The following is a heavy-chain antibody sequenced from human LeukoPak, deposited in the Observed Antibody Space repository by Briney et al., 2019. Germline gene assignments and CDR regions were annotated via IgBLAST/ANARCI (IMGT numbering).Heavy chain of an antibody. CDR2: ITGGGSGI. CDR3: AKWGDYDVLTGYYVSDC. J-gene: IGHJ4*02. CDR1: GFTFSNYA. D-gene: IGHD3-9*01. V-gene: IGHV3-23*01. Sequence: YPGGSLRLSCAASGFTFSNYAMSWVRQAPGKGLEWVSAITGGGSGIYYADSMKSRFTISRDNSKNTLYLQINGLRAEDTAVYYCAKWGDYDVLTGYYVSDCWGQGTLVTVSS.